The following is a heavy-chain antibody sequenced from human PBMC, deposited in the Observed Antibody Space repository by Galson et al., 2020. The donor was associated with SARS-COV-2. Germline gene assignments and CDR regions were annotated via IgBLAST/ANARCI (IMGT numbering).Heavy chain of an antibody. CDR3: ARGPSSGFDWGFYFFES. CDR2: IIPLHDTV. V-gene: IGHV1-69*08. Sequence: SVKVSCKASGDSFNSYSINWVRQTPGHGLEWIGRIIPLHDTVTHAQEFQGRVTVTADKSTSAVYLALSSLTSGDSGIYYCARGPSSGFDWGFYFFESWGQGTLVTVS. CDR1: GDSFNSYS. J-gene: IGHJ4*02. D-gene: IGHD5-12*01.